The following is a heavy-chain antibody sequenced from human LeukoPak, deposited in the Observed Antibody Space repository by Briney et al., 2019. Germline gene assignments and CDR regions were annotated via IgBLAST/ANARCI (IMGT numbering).Heavy chain of an antibody. CDR2: IIPIFGTA. J-gene: IGHJ4*02. V-gene: IGHV1-69*05. CDR3: ARDITGTTFDY. D-gene: IGHD1-20*01. CDR1: GGTFSSYA. Sequence: ASVKVSCKASGGTFSSYAISWVRQAPGQGLEWMGGIIPIFGTANYAQKFQGRVTMTRNTSISTAYMELSGLRSEDTAVYYCARDITGTTFDYWGQGTLVTASS.